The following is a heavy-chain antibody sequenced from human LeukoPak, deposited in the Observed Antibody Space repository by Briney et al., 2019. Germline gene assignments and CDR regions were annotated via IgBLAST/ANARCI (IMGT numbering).Heavy chain of an antibody. CDR1: GGSISSGSYY. CDR2: IYTSGST. D-gene: IGHD2-2*01. CDR3: ARSTYLDY. V-gene: IGHV4-61*02. J-gene: IGHJ4*02. Sequence: SQTLSLTCTVSGGSISSGSYYWSWIRQPAGKXLEWIGRIYTSGSTNYNPSLKSRVTISVDTSKNQFSLKLSSVTAADTAVYYCARSTYLDYWGQGTLVTVSS.